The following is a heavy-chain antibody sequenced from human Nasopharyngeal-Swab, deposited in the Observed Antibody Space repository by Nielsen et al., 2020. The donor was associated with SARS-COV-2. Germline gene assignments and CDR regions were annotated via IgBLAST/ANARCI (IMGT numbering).Heavy chain of an antibody. J-gene: IGHJ4*02. CDR2: ISGIGGST. CDR3: AKDLGVESPLWFDY. Sequence: GESLKISCTASGFTFSSYAMNCVRQAPGKGLDWVSVISGIGGSTYYAESVKGRFTISRDNSKNTLYLQMSSLRAEDTAIYYCAKDLGVESPLWFDYWGQGTLLTVSS. V-gene: IGHV3-23*01. CDR1: GFTFSSYA. D-gene: IGHD4-23*01.